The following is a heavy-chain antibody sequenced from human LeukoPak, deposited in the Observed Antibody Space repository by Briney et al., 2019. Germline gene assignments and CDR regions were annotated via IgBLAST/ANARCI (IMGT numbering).Heavy chain of an antibody. CDR1: GYTFTSYD. Sequence: GASVKVSCKASGYTFTSYDINWVRQATGQGLEWMGWMNPNSGNTGYAQKFQGRVTITRNTSISTAYMELSSLRSEDTAVYYCARGRYYDSNGYYYYWGQGTLVTVSS. V-gene: IGHV1-8*03. J-gene: IGHJ4*02. D-gene: IGHD3-22*01. CDR2: MNPNSGNT. CDR3: ARGRYYDSNGYYYY.